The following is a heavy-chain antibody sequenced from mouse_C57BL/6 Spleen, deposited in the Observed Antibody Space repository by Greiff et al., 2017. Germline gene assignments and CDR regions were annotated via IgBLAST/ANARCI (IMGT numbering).Heavy chain of an antibody. CDR2: INPSTGGT. Sequence: EVKLQQSGPELVKPGASVKISCKASGYSFTGYYMNWVKQSPEKSLEWIGEINPSTGGTTYNQKFKAKATLTVDKASSTAYMQLKSLTSEDSAVYYCARSNWDGNYAMDYWGQGTSVTVSS. D-gene: IGHD4-1*01. V-gene: IGHV1-42*01. CDR3: ARSNWDGNYAMDY. CDR1: GYSFTGYY. J-gene: IGHJ4*01.